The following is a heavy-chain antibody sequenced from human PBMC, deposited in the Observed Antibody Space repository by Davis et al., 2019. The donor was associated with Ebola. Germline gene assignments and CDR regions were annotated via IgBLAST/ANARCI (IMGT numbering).Heavy chain of an antibody. J-gene: IGHJ4*02. Sequence: GESLKISCAASGFTFSSYWMSWVRQAPGKGLEWVANIQQDGSEKYYVDSVKGRFTISRDNAKNSLYLQMNSLRAEDTAVYYCARVVTMIVVTWGQGTLVTVSS. V-gene: IGHV3-7*01. CDR1: GFTFSSYW. CDR2: IQQDGSEK. CDR3: ARVVTMIVVT. D-gene: IGHD3-22*01.